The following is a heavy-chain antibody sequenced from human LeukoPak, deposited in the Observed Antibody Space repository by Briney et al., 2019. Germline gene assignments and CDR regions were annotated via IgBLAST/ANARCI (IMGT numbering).Heavy chain of an antibody. D-gene: IGHD3-10*01. CDR3: ARGSGSYYNDYYYYGMDV. CDR1: GFTFSSYS. CDR2: ISSSSSYI. J-gene: IGHJ6*02. Sequence: AGGSLRLSCAASGFTFSSYSMNWVRQAPGKGLEWVSSISSSSSYIYYADSVKGRFTISRDNAKNSLYLQMNSLRAEDTAVYYCARGSGSYYNDYYYYGMDVWGQGTTVTVSS. V-gene: IGHV3-21*01.